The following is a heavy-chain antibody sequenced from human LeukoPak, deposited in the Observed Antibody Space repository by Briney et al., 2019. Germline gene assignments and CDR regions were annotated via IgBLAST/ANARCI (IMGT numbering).Heavy chain of an antibody. D-gene: IGHD3-22*01. Sequence: GRSLRLSCVASGFTFSSYGMHWVRQAPGKGLEWVAVIWYDGSNKYYADSVKGRFTISRDNSKNTLYLQMNSLRAEDTAVYYCVRLNYYDSSGYYKSDYYYGMDVWGQGTTVTVSS. CDR1: GFTFSSYG. J-gene: IGHJ6*02. V-gene: IGHV3-33*01. CDR2: IWYDGSNK. CDR3: VRLNYYDSSGYYKSDYYYGMDV.